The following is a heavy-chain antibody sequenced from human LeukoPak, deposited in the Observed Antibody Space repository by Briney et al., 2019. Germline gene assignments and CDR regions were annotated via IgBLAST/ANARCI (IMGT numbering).Heavy chain of an antibody. CDR3: ARYCSSTSCSHNAFDI. CDR2: VWSDGTNK. D-gene: IGHD2-2*01. V-gene: IGHV3-33*01. CDR1: GFSFGTSG. J-gene: IGHJ3*02. Sequence: GGSLRLSCAASGFSFGTSGMHWVRQAPGKGLEWVAVVWSDGTNKHYADSVRGRFTISRDNSKNTLYLQMNSLRIEDTAVYYCARYCSSTSCSHNAFDIWGQGTLATVSS.